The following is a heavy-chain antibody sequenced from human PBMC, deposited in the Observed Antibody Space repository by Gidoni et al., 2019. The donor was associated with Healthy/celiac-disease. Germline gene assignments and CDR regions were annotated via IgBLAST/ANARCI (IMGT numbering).Heavy chain of an antibody. V-gene: IGHV4-59*01. Sequence: QVQLQESGPGLVKPSETLSLTCTVSGGSISSYYWSWIRQPPVKVLEWLGYIYYSGSTNYHPSLNSRVTISVDTSKNHFSLKLSSVTAADTAVYYCAREWGFRFDPCGQGTLVTVSS. J-gene: IGHJ5*02. D-gene: IGHD1-26*01. CDR2: IYYSGST. CDR1: GGSISSYY. CDR3: AREWGFRFDP.